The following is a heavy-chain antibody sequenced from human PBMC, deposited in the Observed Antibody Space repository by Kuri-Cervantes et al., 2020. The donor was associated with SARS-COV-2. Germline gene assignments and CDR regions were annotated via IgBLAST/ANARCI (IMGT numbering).Heavy chain of an antibody. Sequence: LRLSCAVSGYSISSSNWWGWIRQPPGKGLEWIGYIYYSGSTYYNPSLKSRVTMSVDTSKNQFSLKLSSVTAVDTAVYYCARNPPRYYYDSSGPSGGWFDPWGQGTLVTVSS. CDR3: ARNPPRYYYDSSGPSGGWFDP. CDR1: GYSISSSNW. CDR2: IYYSGST. D-gene: IGHD3-22*01. J-gene: IGHJ5*02. V-gene: IGHV4-28*01.